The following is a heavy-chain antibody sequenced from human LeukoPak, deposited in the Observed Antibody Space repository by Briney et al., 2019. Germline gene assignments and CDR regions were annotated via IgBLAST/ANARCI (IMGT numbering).Heavy chain of an antibody. D-gene: IGHD6-6*01. CDR3: ARDAKYSSSWYYFDY. CDR2: INSDGSST. CDR1: GFTFSSYW. Sequence: RGSLRLSCAASGFTFSSYWMHWVRQAPGKGLVWVSRINSDGSSTSYADSVKGRFTISRDNAKNTLYLQMNSLRAEDTAVYYCARDAKYSSSWYYFDYWGQGTLVTVSS. V-gene: IGHV3-74*01. J-gene: IGHJ4*02.